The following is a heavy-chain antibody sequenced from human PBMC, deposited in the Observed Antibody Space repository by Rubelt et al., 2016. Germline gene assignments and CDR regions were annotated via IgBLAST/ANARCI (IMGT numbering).Heavy chain of an antibody. J-gene: IGHJ4*02. CDR1: GGSISSYY. V-gene: IGHV4-59*10. Sequence: QMQLQQWGAGLLKPSEALSLTCVVSGGSISSYYWSWIRQPAGKGLEWIGRIYTSGSTNYNPSLKSRVTLSVDTSTNQFSLKLSSVTAADTAVYYCARGYCSSTSCYFDYWGQGTLVTVSS. D-gene: IGHD2-2*01. CDR2: IYTSGST. CDR3: ARGYCSSTSCYFDY.